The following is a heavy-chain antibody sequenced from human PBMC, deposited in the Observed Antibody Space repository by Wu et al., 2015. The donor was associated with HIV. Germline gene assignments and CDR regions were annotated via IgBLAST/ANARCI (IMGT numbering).Heavy chain of an antibody. V-gene: IGHV1-2*02. CDR2: INPNSGGT. J-gene: IGHJ4*02. Sequence: QVQLVQSGAEVKKPGASVKLSCKTSGYTFSSYFIHWVRQAPGQGLEWMGWINPNSGGTYYAQKFQGRVTMTRDTSISTGYMELSSLRSDDTAVYYCATSGSGWYNFDYWGQGTLVTVSS. CDR3: ATSGSGWYNFDY. D-gene: IGHD6-19*01. CDR1: GYTFSSYF.